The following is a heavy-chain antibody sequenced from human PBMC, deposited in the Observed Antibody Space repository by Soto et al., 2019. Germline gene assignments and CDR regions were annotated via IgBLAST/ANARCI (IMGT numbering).Heavy chain of an antibody. CDR1: GGTFSSYA. D-gene: IGHD2-2*01. Sequence: QVQLVQSGAEAKKPGSSVKVSCKTSGGTFSSYAISWVRQAPGQGLEWMGRIVPLFRTTNYAQKFQGRVTITADTSTYTVYMELGGLRSGDTAVYYCARGGYSSTWSNLLDRSGLDVWGQGTTVTVSS. V-gene: IGHV1-69*06. CDR2: IVPLFRTT. CDR3: ARGGYSSTWSNLLDRSGLDV. J-gene: IGHJ6*02.